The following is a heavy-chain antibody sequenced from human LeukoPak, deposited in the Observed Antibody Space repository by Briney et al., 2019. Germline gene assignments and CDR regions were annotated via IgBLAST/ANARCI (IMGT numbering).Heavy chain of an antibody. Sequence: GGSLRLSCEASEFTFTTYSMTWVRQAPGKGLEWVSIISSGSSAIFSADAPKGRFTISRDDAKNLLYLDMNSLRAEDTAVYYCARGHTAVTRHFDFWGQGTLVTVSS. CDR2: ISSGSSAI. D-gene: IGHD4-17*01. V-gene: IGHV3-21*01. CDR3: ARGHTAVTRHFDF. J-gene: IGHJ4*02. CDR1: EFTFTTYS.